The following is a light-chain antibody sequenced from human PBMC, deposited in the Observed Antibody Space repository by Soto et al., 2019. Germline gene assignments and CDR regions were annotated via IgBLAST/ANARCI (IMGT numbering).Light chain of an antibody. CDR1: QSVGRK. J-gene: IGKJ1*01. CDR3: RQYGIWPPWT. V-gene: IGKV3-15*01. CDR2: DAS. Sequence: EIEMTQSPATLSVSPGERATLSCRSSQSVGRKLAWYQQKPGQAPRLLIYDASNRAMGVPARFSGSGSGTEFTLPISRLQDEEVAFYHSRQYGIWPPWTFGQGTKVEI.